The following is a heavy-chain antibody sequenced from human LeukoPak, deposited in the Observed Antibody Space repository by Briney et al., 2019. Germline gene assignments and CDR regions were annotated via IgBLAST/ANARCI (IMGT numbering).Heavy chain of an antibody. CDR1: GGTFSSYA. CDR3: ARVSVGGGSYGFTGYYYMDV. J-gene: IGHJ6*03. V-gene: IGHV1-69*01. CDR2: IIPIFGTA. D-gene: IGHD3-16*01. Sequence: ASVKVSCKASGGTFSSYAISWVRQAPGQGLEWMGGIIPIFGTANYAQKSQGRVTITADESTSTAYMELSSLRSEDTAVYYCARVSVGGGSYGFTGYYYMDVWGKGTTVTVSS.